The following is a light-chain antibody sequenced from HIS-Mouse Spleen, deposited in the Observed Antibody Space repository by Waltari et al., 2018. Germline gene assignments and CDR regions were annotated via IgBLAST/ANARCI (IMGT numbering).Light chain of an antibody. CDR3: CSYAGSSTLV. CDR1: SSDVGRYNL. Sequence: QSALTQPASVSGSPGQSTTLSCTGTSSDVGRYNLVPWYQQHPGKAPKLMIYEGSKRPSGVSNRFSGSKSGNTASLTISGLQAEDEADYYCCSYAGSSTLVFGGGTKLTVL. CDR2: EGS. V-gene: IGLV2-23*01. J-gene: IGLJ3*02.